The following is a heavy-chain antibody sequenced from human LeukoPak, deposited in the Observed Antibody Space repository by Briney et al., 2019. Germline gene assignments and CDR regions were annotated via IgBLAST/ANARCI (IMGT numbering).Heavy chain of an antibody. CDR1: GFTFNNYV. V-gene: IGHV3-23*01. J-gene: IGHJ4*02. Sequence: GGSPRLSCAASGFTFNNYVMNWVRQAPGKGLEWVSAITDSSTSTYYADSVKGRFTISRHNSKNTLYLQMNSLRAEDTAVYYCAKGPTSTRPYYFAYWGQGPLVPVSS. CDR2: ITDSSTST. CDR3: AKGPTSTRPYYFAY. D-gene: IGHD2-2*01.